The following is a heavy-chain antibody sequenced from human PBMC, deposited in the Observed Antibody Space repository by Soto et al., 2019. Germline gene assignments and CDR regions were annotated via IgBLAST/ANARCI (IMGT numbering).Heavy chain of an antibody. J-gene: IGHJ6*01. CDR1: GGTFSSYA. D-gene: IGHD1-26*01. CDR2: IIPIFGTA. V-gene: IGHV1-69*13. Sequence: GASVKVSCKASGGTFSSYAISWVRQAPGQGLEWMGGIIPIFGTANYAQKFQGRVTITADESTSTAYMELSSLRSEDTAVYYCARAYEGAPLLCHYGVDVWGQGTKVTVSS. CDR3: ARAYEGAPLLCHYGVDV.